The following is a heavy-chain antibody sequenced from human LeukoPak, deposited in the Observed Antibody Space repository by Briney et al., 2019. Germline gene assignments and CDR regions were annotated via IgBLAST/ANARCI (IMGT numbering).Heavy chain of an antibody. V-gene: IGHV4-34*01. J-gene: IGHJ4*02. CDR3: ARGLATSISGVVPYDY. Sequence: SETLSLTCAVYGGSFSGYYWSWIRQPPGKGLEWIGEINHSGSTNYNPSLKSRVTISVDTSKNQFSLKLSSVTAADTAVYYCARGLATSISGVVPYDYWGQGTLVTVSS. D-gene: IGHD3-3*01. CDR2: INHSGST. CDR1: GGSFSGYY.